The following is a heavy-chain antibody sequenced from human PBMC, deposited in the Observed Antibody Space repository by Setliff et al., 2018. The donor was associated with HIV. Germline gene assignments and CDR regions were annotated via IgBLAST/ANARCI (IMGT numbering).Heavy chain of an antibody. V-gene: IGHV4-59*02. CDR2: VRQGGAT. J-gene: IGHJ4*03. CDR3: AREDPNTYRPFDY. Sequence: LETLSLTCNVSHSSVSEYYWSWIRQSPGKGLEWIGYVRQGGATKYNPAFQSRVTISLETSKNQVFLSLASVTAADTAVYFCAREDPNTYRPFDYWGQGSLVTVS. CDR1: HSSVSEYY.